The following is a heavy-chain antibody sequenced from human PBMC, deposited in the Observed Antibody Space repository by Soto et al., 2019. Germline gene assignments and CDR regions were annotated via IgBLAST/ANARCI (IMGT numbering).Heavy chain of an antibody. CDR1: GGSISSGDYY. V-gene: IGHV4-30-4*01. CDR3: DRDVVHTGSRGSLDY. D-gene: IGHD5-12*01. CDR2: IYYSGST. Sequence: SETLSLTCTVSGGSISSGDYYWSWIRQPPGKGLEWIGYIYYSGSTYYNPSLKSRVTISVDTSKNQFSLKLSSATAADTAVYYCDRDVVHTGSRGSLDYWGQGTLVTVSS. J-gene: IGHJ4*02.